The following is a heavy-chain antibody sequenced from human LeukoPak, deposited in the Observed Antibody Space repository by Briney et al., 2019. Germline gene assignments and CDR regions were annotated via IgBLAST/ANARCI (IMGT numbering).Heavy chain of an antibody. Sequence: SETLSLTCSVSGVSINSYYWSWIRQPPGKGLEWIGYIYYSGSTNYNPSLKSRVTISVDTSKNQFSLKLSSVTAADTAVYYCARDTRSRASRAPLXGLTDXYYYYGMDVWGQGTTVTVSS. D-gene: IGHD1-26*01. CDR1: GVSINSYY. J-gene: IGHJ6*02. CDR3: ARDTRSRASRAPLXGLTDXYYYYGMDV. V-gene: IGHV4-59*01. CDR2: IYYSGST.